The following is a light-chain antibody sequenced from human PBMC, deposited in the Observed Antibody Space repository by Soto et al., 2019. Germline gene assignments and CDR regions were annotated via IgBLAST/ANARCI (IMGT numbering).Light chain of an antibody. CDR1: SSDVGGYNS. CDR2: EVS. CDR3: SSYTSSNTWV. Sequence: SALAQPASVSGSPGQSITISCTGTSSDVGGYNSVSWYQQHPGKVPKVMIYEVSNRPSGVSDRFSGSKSGNTASLTISGLQAEDEADYYCSSYTSSNTWVFGPGTK. J-gene: IGLJ3*02. V-gene: IGLV2-14*01.